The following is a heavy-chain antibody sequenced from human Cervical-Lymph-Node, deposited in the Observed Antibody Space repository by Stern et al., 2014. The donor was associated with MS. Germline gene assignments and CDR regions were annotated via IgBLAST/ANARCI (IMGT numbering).Heavy chain of an antibody. Sequence: VQLVESGAEVKKPGSSVKVSCKVSGASFSTNAISWVRQAPGQGLEWMGAIVSIFDKASYTQRFRGGVTITAVESTSTASLDLSRLRSGDTAVYFCTRERHGGNFASWGQGTLVTVSS. D-gene: IGHD4-23*01. CDR3: TRERHGGNFAS. CDR2: IVSIFDKA. J-gene: IGHJ4*02. V-gene: IGHV1-69*01. CDR1: GASFSTNA.